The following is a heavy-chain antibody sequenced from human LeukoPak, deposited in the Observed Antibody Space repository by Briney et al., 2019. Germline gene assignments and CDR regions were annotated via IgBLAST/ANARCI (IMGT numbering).Heavy chain of an antibody. CDR1: GGTFSSYA. Sequence: ASVKVSCKASGGTFSSYAISWVRQAPGQGLEWMGRIIPILGIANYAQKFQGRVTMTEDTSTDTAYMELSSLRSEDTAVYYCATDPSGWYRTFDIWGQGTMVTVSS. J-gene: IGHJ3*02. V-gene: IGHV1-69*04. CDR2: IIPILGIA. D-gene: IGHD6-19*01. CDR3: ATDPSGWYRTFDI.